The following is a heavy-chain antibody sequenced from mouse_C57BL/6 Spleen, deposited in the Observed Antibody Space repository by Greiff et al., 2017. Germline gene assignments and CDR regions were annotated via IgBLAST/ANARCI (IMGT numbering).Heavy chain of an antibody. CDR3: ARGPYGSSYGFAY. V-gene: IGHV5-16*01. D-gene: IGHD1-1*01. Sequence: EVKVEESEGGLVQPGSSMKLSCTASGFTFSDYYMAWVRQVPEKGLEWVANINYDGSSTYYLDSLMSRFIISRDNAKYILYLQMSSLKSEDTSTYYCARGPYGSSYGFAYWGQGTLVTVSA. J-gene: IGHJ3*01. CDR2: INYDGSST. CDR1: GFTFSDYY.